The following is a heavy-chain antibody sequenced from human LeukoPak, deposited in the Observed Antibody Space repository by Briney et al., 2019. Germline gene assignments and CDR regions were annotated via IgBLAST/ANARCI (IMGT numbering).Heavy chain of an antibody. D-gene: IGHD5-18*01. Sequence: GGSLRLPCAASGFTFNSYGMHWVRQAPGKGLEWVAFIQFDGSNEYFGDSVKGRFTIPRDNFKNTLYLQMNSLRAEDTAVYYCARDRGGYSYGELDYWGQGTLVTVSS. CDR3: ARDRGGYSYGELDY. J-gene: IGHJ4*02. CDR2: IQFDGSNE. V-gene: IGHV3-30*02. CDR1: GFTFNSYG.